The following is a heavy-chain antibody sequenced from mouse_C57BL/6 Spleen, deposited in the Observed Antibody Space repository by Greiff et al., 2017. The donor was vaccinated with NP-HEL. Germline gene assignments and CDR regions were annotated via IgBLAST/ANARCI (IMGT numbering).Heavy chain of an antibody. Sequence: QVQLQQSGAELVKPGASVKLSCKASGYTFTEYTIHWVKQRSGQGLEWIGWFYPGSGSIKYNEKFKDKATLTADKSSSTVYMELSRLTSEDSAVYFCARHEERRYDYDGYAMDYWGQGTSVTVSS. CDR2: FYPGSGSI. V-gene: IGHV1-62-2*01. CDR3: ARHEERRYDYDGYAMDY. D-gene: IGHD2-4*01. CDR1: GYTFTEYT. J-gene: IGHJ4*01.